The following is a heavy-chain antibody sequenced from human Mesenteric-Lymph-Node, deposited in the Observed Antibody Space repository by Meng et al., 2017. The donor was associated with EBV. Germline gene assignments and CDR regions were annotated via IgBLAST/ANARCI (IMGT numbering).Heavy chain of an antibody. CDR3: ARALGYYENIGYYPDY. Sequence: QVQLVQSGAEVKRPGASVKVSCKASGYIFTSYGIHWVRQAPGQGFEWMGWISTYNGDTNYAQRFQDRVTMTTDTSTSTAYMELKNLRSDDTALYYCARALGYYENIGYYPDYWGQGTLVTVSS. CDR1: GYIFTSYG. J-gene: IGHJ4*02. CDR2: ISTYNGDT. D-gene: IGHD3-22*01. V-gene: IGHV1-18*01.